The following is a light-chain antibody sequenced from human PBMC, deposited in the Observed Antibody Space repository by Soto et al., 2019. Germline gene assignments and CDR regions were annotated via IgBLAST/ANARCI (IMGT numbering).Light chain of an antibody. CDR1: SSDVGGYNY. CDR3: ISYAGSYTFYV. V-gene: IGLV2-14*01. Sequence: QSALTQPASVSGSPGQSITISCTGTSSDVGGYNYVSWYQQHPGKAPKLMIYEVSNRPSGVSNRFSGSKSGNTASLTISGLQAEDEADYYCISYAGSYTFYVFGTGTKLTVL. CDR2: EVS. J-gene: IGLJ1*01.